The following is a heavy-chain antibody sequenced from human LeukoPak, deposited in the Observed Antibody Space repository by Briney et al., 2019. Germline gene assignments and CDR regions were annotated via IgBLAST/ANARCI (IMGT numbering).Heavy chain of an antibody. Sequence: SVKVSCKASGGTLSNHPFSWVRQAPGQGLEWMGKIIPSVGLTRYAEKFQGRLTLTGDTSTTTDYMELSSLTSDDTAVYYCARPRGDPAGVETWFDPWGPGTLVIVSS. D-gene: IGHD2-21*01. CDR3: ARPRGDPAGVETWFDP. CDR1: GGTLSNHP. CDR2: IIPSVGLT. V-gene: IGHV1-69*02. J-gene: IGHJ5*02.